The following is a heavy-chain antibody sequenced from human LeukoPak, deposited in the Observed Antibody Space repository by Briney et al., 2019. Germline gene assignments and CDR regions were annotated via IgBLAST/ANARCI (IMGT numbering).Heavy chain of an antibody. CDR1: GGSFSGYY. Sequence: SETLSLTCAVSGGSFSGYYWSWIRQPPGKGLEWIGEINHSGSTNYNPSLQSRVTISVDTSKNQFSLKLSSVTAADTAVYYCARGPASIVVVPAGHYYYYMDGGGKGTTVTVSS. J-gene: IGHJ6*03. CDR2: INHSGST. V-gene: IGHV4-34*01. D-gene: IGHD2-2*01. CDR3: ARGPASIVVVPAGHYYYYMDG.